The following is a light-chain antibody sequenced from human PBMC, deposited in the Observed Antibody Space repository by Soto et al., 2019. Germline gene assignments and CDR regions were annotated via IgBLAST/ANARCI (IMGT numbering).Light chain of an antibody. CDR3: QQYNNWPPWT. J-gene: IGKJ1*01. CDR1: QSVSSS. CDR2: GAS. Sequence: EIVMTQSPATLSVSPGERATLSCRASQSVSSSLAWYQQEPGQAPRLLFYGASTRATGVPARFSGSGSGTEFTLTISSLQSEDFAVYYCQQYNNWPPWTFGQGTKVEIK. V-gene: IGKV3-15*01.